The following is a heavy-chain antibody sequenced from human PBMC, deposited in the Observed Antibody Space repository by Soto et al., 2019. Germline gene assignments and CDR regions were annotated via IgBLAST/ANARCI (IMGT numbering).Heavy chain of an antibody. J-gene: IGHJ4*02. CDR2: IWYDGSNK. CDR3: ARDIRYYDILTGSPTDY. Sequence: GGSLRLSCAASGFTFSSYGMHWVRQAPGKGLEWVAVIWYDGSNKYYADSVKGRFTISRDNSKNTLYLQMNSLRAEDTAVYYCARDIRYYDILTGSPTDYWGQGTLVTVSS. CDR1: GFTFSSYG. V-gene: IGHV3-33*01. D-gene: IGHD3-9*01.